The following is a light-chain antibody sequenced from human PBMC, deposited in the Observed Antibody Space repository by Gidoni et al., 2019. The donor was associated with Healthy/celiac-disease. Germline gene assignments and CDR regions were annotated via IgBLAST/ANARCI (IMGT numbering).Light chain of an antibody. Sequence: QSALTQPASVSGSPVQSITISCTGTSSDVGAYKLVSWYQQHPGKAPKLVINDVSNRPSGVSNRFSGSKSGDTASLTISGLQAEDEADYYCSSYTRSSTLVFGGGTKLTVL. CDR1: SSDVGAYKL. J-gene: IGLJ3*02. CDR2: DVS. CDR3: SSYTRSSTLV. V-gene: IGLV2-14*03.